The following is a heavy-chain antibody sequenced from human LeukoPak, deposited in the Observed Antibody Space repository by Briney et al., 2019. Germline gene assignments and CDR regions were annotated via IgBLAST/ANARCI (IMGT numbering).Heavy chain of an antibody. J-gene: IGHJ4*02. CDR2: ITGLGTV. D-gene: IGHD3-22*01. CDR1: GFTFNSYA. V-gene: IGHV3-23*01. Sequence: PGGSLRPSCVASGFTFNSYAMSWVRQAPGKGLEWVSAITGLGTVDNAGSVRGRFTISRDNSKSPLFLQMDSLKPEDTATYYCARRRYESSGHFDYWGQGALVTVSS. CDR3: ARRRYESSGHFDY.